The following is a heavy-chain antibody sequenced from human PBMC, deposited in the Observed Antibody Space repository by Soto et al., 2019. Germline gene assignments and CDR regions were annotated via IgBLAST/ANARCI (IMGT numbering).Heavy chain of an antibody. CDR2: INHSGST. CDR3: ARAASDSSSWYYFDY. D-gene: IGHD6-13*01. Sequence: PSETLSLTCAVYGGSFSGYYWSWIRQPPGKGLEWIGEINHSGSTNYNPSLKSRVTISVDTSKNQFSLKLSSVTAADTAVYYCARAASDSSSWYYFDYWGQATLVTVSS. CDR1: GGSFSGYY. J-gene: IGHJ4*02. V-gene: IGHV4-34*01.